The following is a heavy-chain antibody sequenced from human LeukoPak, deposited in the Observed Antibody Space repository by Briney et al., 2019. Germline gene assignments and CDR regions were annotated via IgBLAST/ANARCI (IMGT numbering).Heavy chain of an antibody. CDR1: GYSLNNYW. CDR3: ARYDGGATADF. V-gene: IGHV5-51*01. Sequence: GESLKISCKVSGYSLNNYWIAWVRQMPGKGLEWMGIVFPADSDTRYSPSFQGQVTISADKSINTAYLQWSSLKASDTATYYCARYDGGATADFWGQGTLVTVPS. D-gene: IGHD1-26*01. CDR2: VFPADSDT. J-gene: IGHJ4*02.